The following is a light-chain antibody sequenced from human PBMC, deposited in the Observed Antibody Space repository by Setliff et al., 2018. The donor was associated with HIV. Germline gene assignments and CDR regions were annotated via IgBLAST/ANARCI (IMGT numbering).Light chain of an antibody. CDR1: SSDVDAYDY. J-gene: IGLJ1*01. Sequence: QSALTQPRSMSGSPGQSVTISCTGTSSDVDAYDYVSWYQHHPGKAPKLLIYDVSERPSGVPDRFSGSKSGNTASLTISGLQAEDEADYYCCSYAGSYTYVFGPGTKVTVL. V-gene: IGLV2-11*01. CDR3: CSYAGSYTYV. CDR2: DVS.